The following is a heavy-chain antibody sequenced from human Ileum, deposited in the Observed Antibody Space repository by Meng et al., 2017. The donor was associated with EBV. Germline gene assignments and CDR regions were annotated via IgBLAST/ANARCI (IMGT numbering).Heavy chain of an antibody. J-gene: IGHJ4*02. CDR3: ARGGWSLDY. Sequence: QVQLQESGPGLVKPSETLSFTCTVSGGSISSYYWSWIRQPPGKGLEWIGYIYSSGSTNYNPSLKSRVTISVDTSKNQFSLNLSSVTAADTAVYYCARGGWSLDYWGQGTLVTVSS. D-gene: IGHD2-15*01. CDR2: IYSSGST. V-gene: IGHV4-59*08. CDR1: GGSISSYY.